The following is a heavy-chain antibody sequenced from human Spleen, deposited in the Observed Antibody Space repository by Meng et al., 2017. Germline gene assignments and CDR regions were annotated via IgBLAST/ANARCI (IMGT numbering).Heavy chain of an antibody. Sequence: QVQLVQSGAEVKKPGAPVKVSCKASGYIFTSYAMHWVRQAPGQSLEWMGWITPGSGNTKYSQKFQGRLTITTDTSASTAYMELSTLRSEDTAVYYCARDFTSGSSGDPWGQGTLVTVSS. CDR1: GYIFTSYA. CDR3: ARDFTSGSSGDP. D-gene: IGHD6-19*01. CDR2: ITPGSGNT. V-gene: IGHV1-3*01. J-gene: IGHJ5*02.